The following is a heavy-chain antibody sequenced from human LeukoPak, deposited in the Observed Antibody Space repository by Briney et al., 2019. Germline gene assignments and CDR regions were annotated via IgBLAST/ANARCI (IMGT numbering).Heavy chain of an antibody. V-gene: IGHV4-59*01. CDR2: IDHTGST. CDR3: ARGRVSSNTWYSTYYYYFYMDV. J-gene: IGHJ6*03. Sequence: SETLSLTCTVSDDSITIYYWTWIRQPPGKGLEWIGYIDHTGSTNYNPSLNSRVTISRDTSKNHFSLELTSATAADTAVYFCARGRVSSNTWYSTYYYYFYMDVWGKGTTVTVSS. CDR1: DDSITIYY. D-gene: IGHD6-13*01.